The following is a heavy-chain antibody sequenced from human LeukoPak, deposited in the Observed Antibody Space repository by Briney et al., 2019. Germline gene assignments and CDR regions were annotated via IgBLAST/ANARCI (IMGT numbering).Heavy chain of an antibody. CDR1: GGSFSGYY. J-gene: IGHJ3*02. Sequence: SETLSLTCAVYGGSFSGYYWSWIRQPPGKGLEWIGEINHSGSTNYNPSLKSRVTISVDTSKNQFSLKLSSVTAADTAVYYCATDRYDYVWGSYRYTGAFDIWGQGTMVTVSS. V-gene: IGHV4-34*01. CDR3: ATDRYDYVWGSYRYTGAFDI. CDR2: INHSGST. D-gene: IGHD3-16*02.